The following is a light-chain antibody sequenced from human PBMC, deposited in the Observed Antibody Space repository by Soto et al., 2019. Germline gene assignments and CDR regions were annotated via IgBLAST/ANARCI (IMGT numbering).Light chain of an antibody. CDR3: AAWDDSLNGYV. Sequence: QSVLTQTPSASGTPGQRVTISCSGSDSNIGSNTVNWYQQLPGTAPRLLIFSNDLRPSGVPDRFSGSKSGTSASLAISGVQSEDEADYYCAAWDDSLNGYVFGTGTKLTVL. J-gene: IGLJ1*01. CDR2: SND. V-gene: IGLV1-44*01. CDR1: DSNIGSNT.